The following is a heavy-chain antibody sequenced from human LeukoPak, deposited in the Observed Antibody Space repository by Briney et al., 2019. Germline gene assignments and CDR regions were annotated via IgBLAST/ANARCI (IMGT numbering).Heavy chain of an antibody. CDR2: ISGSGGST. J-gene: IGHJ3*02. CDR3: AKNGGGNYYSAFDI. Sequence: QTGGSLRLSCAASGFTFSSYAMSWVRQAPGKGLESVSAISGSGGSTYYADSVKGRFTLSRDNSKNTLYLQMNSLRPEDTAVYFCAKNGGGNYYSAFDIWGQGTMVTVSS. CDR1: GFTFSSYA. V-gene: IGHV3-23*01. D-gene: IGHD1-26*01.